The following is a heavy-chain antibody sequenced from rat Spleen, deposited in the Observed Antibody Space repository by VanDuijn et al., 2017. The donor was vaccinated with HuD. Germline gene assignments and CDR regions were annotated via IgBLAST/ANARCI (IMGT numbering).Heavy chain of an antibody. J-gene: IGHJ2*01. V-gene: IGHV5-31*01. CDR3: ARGHTMGMDYFDY. CDR2: NTNTGRST. Sequence: EVQLVESGGGLVQPGRSLKLSCLASGFTLNIYWMTCMRQAPGQGLEWVASNTNTGRSTYFPDSVRGRFTISRDNAKSTLSLKMNSLRSEDTATDYCARGHTMGMDYFDYWGQGVMVTVSS. D-gene: IGHD1-7*01. CDR1: GFTLNIYW.